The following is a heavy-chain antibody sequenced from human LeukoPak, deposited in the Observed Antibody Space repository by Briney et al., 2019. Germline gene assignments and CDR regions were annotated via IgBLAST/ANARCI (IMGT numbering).Heavy chain of an antibody. J-gene: IGHJ4*02. CDR3: ARDVRDSSGYYLRAFGY. CDR2: IYYSGST. Sequence: SGTLSLTCAVSGGSITNSYWWTWVRQSPGKGLEWVGEIYYSGSTNYNPSLKSRVTISVDTSKNQFSLKLSSVTAADTAVYYCARDVRDSSGYYLRAFGYWGQGTLVTVPS. V-gene: IGHV4-4*02. CDR1: GGSITNSYW. D-gene: IGHD3-22*01.